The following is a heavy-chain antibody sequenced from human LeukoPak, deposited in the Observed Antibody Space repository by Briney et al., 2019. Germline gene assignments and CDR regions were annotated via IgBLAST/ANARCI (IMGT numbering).Heavy chain of an antibody. Sequence: PGGSLRLSCAASGFNVSSNYMSWVRQAPGKGLEWVSVIYSGGSTYYADSVKGRFIISRDNSKNMLYLQMNNLRAEDTAVYYCARGGYSYGLTYWGQGTLVTVSS. CDR3: ARGGYSYGLTY. J-gene: IGHJ4*02. V-gene: IGHV3-53*01. CDR2: IYSGGST. CDR1: GFNVSSNY. D-gene: IGHD5-18*01.